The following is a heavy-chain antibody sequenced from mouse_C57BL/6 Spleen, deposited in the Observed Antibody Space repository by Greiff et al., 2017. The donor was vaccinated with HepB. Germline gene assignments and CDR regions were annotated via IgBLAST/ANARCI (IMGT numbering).Heavy chain of an antibody. CDR2: ISYDGSN. CDR3: ARASLRFDY. D-gene: IGHD1-2*01. V-gene: IGHV3-6*01. J-gene: IGHJ2*01. CDR1: GYSITSGYY. Sequence: EVQLQESGPGLVKPSQSLSLTCSVTGYSITSGYYWNWVRQFPGNKLEWMGYISYDGSNNYNPSLKNRISITRDTSKNQFFLKLNSVTTEDTATYYCARASLRFDYWGQGTTLTVSS.